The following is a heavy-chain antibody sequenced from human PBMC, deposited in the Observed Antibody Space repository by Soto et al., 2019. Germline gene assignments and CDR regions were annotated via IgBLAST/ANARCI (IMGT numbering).Heavy chain of an antibody. CDR3: ARRPRTVNWYYFAY. D-gene: IGHD4-4*01. Sequence: SEALSLTCAVYGGSFSGYYWSWIRQPPGKGLEWIGEINHSGSTNYNPSLKSRVTISVDTSKNQFSLKLSSVTAADTAVYYCARRPRTVNWYYFAYWGQGTLVTVSS. V-gene: IGHV4-34*01. CDR2: INHSGST. CDR1: GGSFSGYY. J-gene: IGHJ4*02.